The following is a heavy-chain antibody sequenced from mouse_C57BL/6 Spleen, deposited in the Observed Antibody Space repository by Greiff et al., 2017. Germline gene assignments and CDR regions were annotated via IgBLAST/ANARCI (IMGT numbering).Heavy chain of an antibody. J-gene: IGHJ2*01. CDR3: ARSPSTGTYFDY. CDR2: IRNKANGYTT. V-gene: IGHV7-3*01. Sequence: EVQVVESGGGLVQPGGSLSLSCAASGFTFTDYYMSWVRQPPGKALEWLGFIRNKANGYTTEYSASVKGRITISRDNSQSILYLQRNALRAEDSATYYCARSPSTGTYFDYWGQGTTLTVSS. D-gene: IGHD4-1*02. CDR1: GFTFTDYY.